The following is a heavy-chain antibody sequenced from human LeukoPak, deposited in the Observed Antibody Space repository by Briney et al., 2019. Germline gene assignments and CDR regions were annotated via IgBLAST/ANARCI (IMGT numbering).Heavy chain of an antibody. V-gene: IGHV1-69*04. CDR3: ARGLNIAANYYDSSSDY. J-gene: IGHJ4*02. CDR1: GGTFSSYA. Sequence: SVKVSCKASGGTFSSYAISWVRQAPGQGLEWMGRIIPILGIANYAQKFQGRVTITADKSTSTAYMELSSLRSEDTAVYYCARGLNIAANYYDSSSDYWGQGTLVTVSS. D-gene: IGHD3-22*01. CDR2: IIPILGIA.